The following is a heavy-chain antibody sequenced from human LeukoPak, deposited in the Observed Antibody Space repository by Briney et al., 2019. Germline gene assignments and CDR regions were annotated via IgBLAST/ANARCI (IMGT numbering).Heavy chain of an antibody. CDR3: ARYASGSYYWFDP. CDR2: VYYTGSA. J-gene: IGHJ5*02. V-gene: IGHV4-39*01. Sequence: PSETLSLTCTVSGVSISSTSYHWAWIRQPPGKGLEWIATVYYTGSAYYNPSLKSRVTISVDTSKSQFSLKLSSVTTADTALYYCARYASGSYYWFDPGGQGPLVTVSS. D-gene: IGHD3-10*01. CDR1: GVSISSTSYH.